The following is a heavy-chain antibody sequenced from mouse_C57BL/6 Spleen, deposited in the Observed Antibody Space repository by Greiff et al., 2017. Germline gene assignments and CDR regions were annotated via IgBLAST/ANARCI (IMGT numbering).Heavy chain of an antibody. CDR2: IKPSNGGT. CDR3: ARERAGKAWFAY. CDR1: GYTFTSYW. D-gene: IGHD3-3*01. V-gene: IGHV1-53*01. Sequence: QVQLQQPGTELVKPGASVKLSCKASGYTFTSYWMHWVKQRPGQGLEWIGNIKPSNGGTNYNEKFKSKATLTVDKSSSTAYMQLSSLTSEDSAVYYCARERAGKAWFAYWGQGTLVTVSA. J-gene: IGHJ3*01.